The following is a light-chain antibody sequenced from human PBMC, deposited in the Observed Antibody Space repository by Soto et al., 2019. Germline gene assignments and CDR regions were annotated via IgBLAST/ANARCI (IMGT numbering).Light chain of an antibody. CDR1: QSISSS. V-gene: IGKV1-5*03. J-gene: IGKJ5*01. CDR2: KAS. CDR3: HQRCNWPSIT. Sequence: EIQMTQSRSTPYASVRERVTMTCRASQSISSSLSWYQQKPGKAPKVLIYKASSLESGVPSRFSGSGSGTDFTLTISSLEPEDFAVYYCHQRCNWPSITFGQGTRLE.